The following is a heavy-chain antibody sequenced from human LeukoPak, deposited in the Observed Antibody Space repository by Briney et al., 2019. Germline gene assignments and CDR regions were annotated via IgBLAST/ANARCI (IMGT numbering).Heavy chain of an antibody. CDR2: ISSSGSTI. CDR3: ARVAVPGSGSYYRSRYYFDY. Sequence: GGSLRLSCAASGFTFSDYYMSWIRQAPGKGLEWVSYISSSGSTIYYADSVKGRFTISRDNAKNSLYLQMNSLRAEDTAVYYCARVAVPGSGSYYRSRYYFDYWGQGTLVTVSS. J-gene: IGHJ4*02. CDR1: GFTFSDYY. V-gene: IGHV3-11*01. D-gene: IGHD1-26*01.